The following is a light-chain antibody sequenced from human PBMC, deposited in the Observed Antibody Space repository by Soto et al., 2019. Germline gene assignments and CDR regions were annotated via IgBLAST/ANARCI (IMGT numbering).Light chain of an antibody. J-gene: IGKJ3*01. CDR2: GAS. V-gene: IGKV3-20*01. Sequence: EVVLTQSPATLSLSPGEGATLSCRANQSVSANYLAWYQQKPGQAPRLLIYGASSRATGIPDRFSGSGSGTDFTLTISRLEPEDFAVFYCHQYGSSPFTFGPGTKVDIK. CDR1: QSVSANY. CDR3: HQYGSSPFT.